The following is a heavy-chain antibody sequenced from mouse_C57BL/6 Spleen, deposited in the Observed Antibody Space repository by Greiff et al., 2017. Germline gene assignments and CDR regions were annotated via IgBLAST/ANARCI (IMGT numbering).Heavy chain of an antibody. CDR2: ISYDGSN. J-gene: IGHJ3*01. V-gene: IGHV3-6*01. CDR3: AREGDYYGSRTGFAY. D-gene: IGHD1-1*01. Sequence: EVKLVESGPGLVKPSQSLSLTCSVTGYSITSGYYWNWIRQFPGNKLEWMGYISYDGSNNYNPSLKNRIAITRDTSKNQFFLKLNSVTTEDTATYYCAREGDYYGSRTGFAYWGQGTLVTVSA. CDR1: GYSITSGYY.